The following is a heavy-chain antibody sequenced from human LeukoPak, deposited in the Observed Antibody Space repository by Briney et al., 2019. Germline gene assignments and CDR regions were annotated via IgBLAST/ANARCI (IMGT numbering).Heavy chain of an antibody. V-gene: IGHV3-23*01. J-gene: IGHJ4*02. CDR3: AKENRGSFSPLDY. Sequence: GSLRLSCAVSGITFTHAYMNWVRQAPGKGLEWVSAISGSGGSTYYADSVKGRFTISRDNSRNTLYLQMNSLRAEDTAVYYCAKENRGSFSPLDYWGQGTLVTVSS. D-gene: IGHD1-26*01. CDR1: GITFTHAY. CDR2: ISGSGGST.